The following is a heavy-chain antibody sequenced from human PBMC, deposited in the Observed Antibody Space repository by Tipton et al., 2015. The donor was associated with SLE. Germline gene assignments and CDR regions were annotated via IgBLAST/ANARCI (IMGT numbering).Heavy chain of an antibody. V-gene: IGHV1-46*01. CDR1: GYTFTNYF. D-gene: IGHD3-16*01. Sequence: QLVQSGAEVKKPGASVKVSCKASGYTFTNYFMHWVRQAPGQGLELMGIIEPNGGIATYTQKFQGRVTMTRDTSTSTAYMELSSQRSEDTAVYYCAAGGGNLHYYIMDVWGQGTTVTVSS. CDR2: IEPNGGIA. CDR3: AAGGGNLHYYIMDV. J-gene: IGHJ6*02.